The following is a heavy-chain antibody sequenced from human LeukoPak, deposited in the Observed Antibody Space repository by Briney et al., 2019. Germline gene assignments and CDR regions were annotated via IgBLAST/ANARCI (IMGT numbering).Heavy chain of an antibody. CDR1: GYTFTKYG. Sequence: ASVKVSCKASGYTFTKYGITWVRQAPGQGLEWMGWISTYNGNTNYAQKLQGRVTMTTDTSTSTAYMELRSLISDDTAVYYCARDDYYGSGRTNANHYSYVMDVWGQGTTVTVS. CDR2: ISTYNGNT. D-gene: IGHD3-10*01. J-gene: IGHJ6*02. CDR3: ARDDYYGSGRTNANHYSYVMDV. V-gene: IGHV1-18*01.